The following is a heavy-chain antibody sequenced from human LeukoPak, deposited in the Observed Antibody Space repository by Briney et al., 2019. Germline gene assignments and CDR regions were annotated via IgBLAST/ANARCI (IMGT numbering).Heavy chain of an antibody. Sequence: GPPVKVSCKASGYTITSYAMHWVRQAPGQRLEWMGWINAGNGNTKYSQKFQGRVTITRDTSASTAYMELSSLRSEDTAVYYCARDLAHYYDSSGFDYWGQGTLVTVSS. D-gene: IGHD3-22*01. J-gene: IGHJ4*02. CDR3: ARDLAHYYDSSGFDY. V-gene: IGHV1-3*01. CDR2: INAGNGNT. CDR1: GYTITSYA.